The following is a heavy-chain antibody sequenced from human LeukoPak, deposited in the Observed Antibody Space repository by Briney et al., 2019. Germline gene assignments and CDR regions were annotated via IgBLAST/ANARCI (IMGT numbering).Heavy chain of an antibody. V-gene: IGHV3-23*01. D-gene: IGHD6-19*01. CDR3: AKDQFSSGLYWCDP. J-gene: IGHJ5*02. Sequence: GGSLRLSCAASGFTFSSYAMSWVRQAPGKGLEWVSAISGSGGSTYYADSVKGRFTISRDNSKNTLYLQMNSLRAEDTAVYYCAKDQFSSGLYWCDPWGQGTMVTVSS. CDR2: ISGSGGST. CDR1: GFTFSSYA.